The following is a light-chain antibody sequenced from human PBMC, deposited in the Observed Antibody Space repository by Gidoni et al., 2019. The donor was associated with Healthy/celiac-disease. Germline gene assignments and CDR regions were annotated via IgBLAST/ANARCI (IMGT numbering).Light chain of an antibody. CDR1: QSVSSY. J-gene: IGKJ4*01. CDR3: QQRSNWPLT. V-gene: IGKV3-11*01. CDR2: DAS. Sequence: EIVLTHSPATLSLSPGERATLSCRASQSVSSYLSWYQQKPGQAPSLLIYDASNRATGIPARFSGSGSGTDFPFTISSLEPEDFAVYYCQQRSNWPLTFGGGTKVEIK.